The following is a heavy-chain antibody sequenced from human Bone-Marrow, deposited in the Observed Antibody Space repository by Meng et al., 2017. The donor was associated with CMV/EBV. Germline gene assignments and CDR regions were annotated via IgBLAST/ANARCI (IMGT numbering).Heavy chain of an antibody. V-gene: IGHV1-2*02. CDR3: ARGAYSSSDNWFDP. Sequence: ASVKVSCKASGYTFTGYYMHWVRQAPGQGLEWMGWINPNSGGTNYAQKFQGRVTMTRDTSISTAYMELSRMRSDDTAVYYCARGAYSSSDNWFDPWGQGTLVTVSS. J-gene: IGHJ5*02. CDR2: INPNSGGT. CDR1: GYTFTGYY. D-gene: IGHD6-13*01.